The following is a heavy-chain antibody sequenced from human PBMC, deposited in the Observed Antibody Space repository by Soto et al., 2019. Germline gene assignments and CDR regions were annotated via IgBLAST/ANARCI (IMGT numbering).Heavy chain of an antibody. J-gene: IGHJ4*02. CDR2: ISAYNGNT. CDR3: AREYSGSSGKTFDY. D-gene: IGHD3-10*01. Sequence: VASVKVSCKASGYTFTSYGISWVRQAPGQGLEWMGWISAYNGNTNYAQKLQGRVTMTTDTSTGTAYMELRSLRSDDTAVYYCAREYSGSSGKTFDYWGQGTQVTVSS. CDR1: GYTFTSYG. V-gene: IGHV1-18*01.